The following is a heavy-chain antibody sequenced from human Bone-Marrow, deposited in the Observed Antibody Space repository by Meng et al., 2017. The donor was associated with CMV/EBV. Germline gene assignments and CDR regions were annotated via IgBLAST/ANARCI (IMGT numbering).Heavy chain of an antibody. CDR3: ARARETIYDAFDI. Sequence: GESLKISCAASGFTFRSYWMHWVRQAPGKGLVWVSHINDDGSSTTYAGSVKGRFAISRDNSKNTLYLQMNSLRAEDTAVYYCARARETIYDAFDIWGQGTMVTVSS. CDR2: INDDGSST. V-gene: IGHV3-74*01. D-gene: IGHD1-26*01. J-gene: IGHJ3*02. CDR1: GFTFRSYW.